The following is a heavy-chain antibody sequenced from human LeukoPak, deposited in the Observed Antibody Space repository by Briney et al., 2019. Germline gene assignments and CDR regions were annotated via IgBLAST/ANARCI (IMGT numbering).Heavy chain of an antibody. CDR2: ISRSGST. CDR3: ARGYIGNSGRYYYYYMDV. D-gene: IGHD1-26*01. Sequence: SETLSLTCAVSDYSISSGYHWGWIRQPPEKGRECVGSISRSGSTYYSPSLKGRVTMSVDSSKNEFSLNLSSVTAADTAVYYCARGYIGNSGRYYYYYMDVWGKGTTVTVSS. J-gene: IGHJ6*03. CDR1: DYSISSGYH. V-gene: IGHV4-38-2*01.